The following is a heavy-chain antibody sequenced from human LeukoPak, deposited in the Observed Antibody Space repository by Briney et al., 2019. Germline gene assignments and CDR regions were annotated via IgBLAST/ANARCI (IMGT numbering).Heavy chain of an antibody. D-gene: IGHD6-19*01. V-gene: IGHV3-33*01. CDR2: IWYDGSNK. J-gene: IGHJ5*02. Sequence: AGGSLRLSCAASGFTFSSYGMHWVRQAPGKGLEWVAVIWYDGSNKYYADSVKGRFTISRDNSKNTLYLQMNSLRAEDTALYYCARDLRSSGWYHWFDPWGQGTLVTVSS. CDR1: GFTFSSYG. CDR3: ARDLRSSGWYHWFDP.